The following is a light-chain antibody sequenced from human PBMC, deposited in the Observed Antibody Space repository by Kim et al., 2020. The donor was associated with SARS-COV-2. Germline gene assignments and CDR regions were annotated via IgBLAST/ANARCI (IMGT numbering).Light chain of an antibody. V-gene: IGLV3-19*01. Sequence: GQTVRITRQGASRRSYYASWYQQKPGQAPVLVIYGKNNRPSGIPDRFSGSSSGNTASLTITGAQAEDEADYYCNSRDSSGNHNWVFGGGTKLTVL. J-gene: IGLJ3*02. CDR3: NSRDSSGNHNWV. CDR1: SRRSYY. CDR2: GKN.